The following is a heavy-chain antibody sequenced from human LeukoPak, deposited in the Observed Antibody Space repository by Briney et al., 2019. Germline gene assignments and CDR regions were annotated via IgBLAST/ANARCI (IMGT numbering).Heavy chain of an antibody. CDR3: ASGGSTFAY. CDR1: GFTFSDSA. CDR2: ISFSGGST. Sequence: PGGSLRLSCAASGFTFSDSAMTWVRQAPGKGLEWVSLISFSGGSTYYADSVKGRFTISRDNAKNSLYLQMNSLRAEDTAVYYCASGGSTFAYWGQGTLVTVSS. V-gene: IGHV3-23*01. D-gene: IGHD2/OR15-2a*01. J-gene: IGHJ4*02.